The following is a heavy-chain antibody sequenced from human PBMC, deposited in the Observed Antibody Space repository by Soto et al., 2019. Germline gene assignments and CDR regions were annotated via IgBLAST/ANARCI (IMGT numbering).Heavy chain of an antibody. V-gene: IGHV4-59*08. CDR2: IYYSGST. J-gene: IGHJ6*02. CDR1: GGSIDTYY. D-gene: IGHD2-15*01. CDR3: ARKIGVVVAATPHYYYGMDV. Sequence: SETLSLTCTVSGGSIDTYYWSWIRQPPGKGLQWIGYIYYSGSTYYNPSLKSRVTISVDTSKNQFSLKLSSVTAADTAVYYCARKIGVVVAATPHYYYGMDVWGQGTTVTVSS.